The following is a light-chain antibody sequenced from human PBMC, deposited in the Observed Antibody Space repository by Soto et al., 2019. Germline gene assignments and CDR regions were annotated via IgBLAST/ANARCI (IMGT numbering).Light chain of an antibody. Sequence: TVMTQSPATLSVSPGERATLSCRASQSVSSNLAWYQEKPGQAPRLLNYGASTRATGIPARFSGSGAGTEFTLTISSLQSEDSAVYYCQQYSNWWTFGQGTKVDIK. CDR1: QSVSSN. CDR2: GAS. V-gene: IGKV3-15*01. J-gene: IGKJ1*01. CDR3: QQYSNWWT.